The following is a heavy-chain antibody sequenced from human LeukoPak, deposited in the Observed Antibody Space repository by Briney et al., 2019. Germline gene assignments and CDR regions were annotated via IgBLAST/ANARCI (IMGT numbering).Heavy chain of an antibody. Sequence: GGSLRLSCAASGFTSSTYDFSTYAMSWVRQAPGKGLEWVSGLSGTGLTTFYPDSVKGRFTISRDTSKNTLYLQMNSLRADDTAVYYCARGSKTAGTTYTFDYWGQGTLVTVSS. CDR1: GFTSSTYDFSTYA. J-gene: IGHJ4*02. D-gene: IGHD6-13*01. CDR2: LSGTGLTT. CDR3: ARGSKTAGTTYTFDY. V-gene: IGHV3-23*01.